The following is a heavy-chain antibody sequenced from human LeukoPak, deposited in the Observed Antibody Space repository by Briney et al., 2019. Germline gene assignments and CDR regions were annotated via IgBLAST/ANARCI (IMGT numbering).Heavy chain of an antibody. J-gene: IGHJ4*02. V-gene: IGHV3-48*03. CDR3: ARLTGISYSDY. D-gene: IGHD2-21*02. CDR2: ISSSGSTI. CDR1: GFTFSSYE. Sequence: TGGSLRLSCAASGFTFSSYEMNWVRKAPGKGLEWVSYISSSGSTIYYTDSVKGRFTISRDNAKNSLYLQMNSLRAEDTAVYYCARLTGISYSDYWGQGTLVTVSS.